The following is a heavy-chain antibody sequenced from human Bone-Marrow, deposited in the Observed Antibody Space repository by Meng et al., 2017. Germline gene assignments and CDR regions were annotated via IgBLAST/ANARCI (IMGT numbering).Heavy chain of an antibody. CDR1: GYTFTGYY. CDR3: ARTDSIAAAGTRTKPKYYFDY. CDR2: ISAYNGNT. Sequence: ASVKVSCKASGYTFTGYYMHWVRQAPGQGLEWMGWISAYNGNTNYAQKLQGRVTMTTDTSTSTAYMELRSLRSDDTAVYYCARTDSIAAAGTRTKPKYYFDYWGQGTLVTVSS. D-gene: IGHD6-13*01. J-gene: IGHJ4*02. V-gene: IGHV1-18*04.